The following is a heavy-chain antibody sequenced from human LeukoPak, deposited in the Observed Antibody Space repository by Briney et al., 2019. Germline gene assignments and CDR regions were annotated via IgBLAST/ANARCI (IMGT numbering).Heavy chain of an antibody. CDR2: IYTSESS. CDR3: ARDGPRGSSSDNAFDI. D-gene: IGHD6-6*01. Sequence: PSETLSLTCTVSGGSISSYYWSWIRQPAGKGLEWIGRIYTSESSDYNPSLKTRVTMSLDTSKNQLSLKLSSVTAADTAVYHCARDGPRGSSSDNAFDIWGQGTMVTVSS. V-gene: IGHV4-4*07. CDR1: GGSISSYY. J-gene: IGHJ3*02.